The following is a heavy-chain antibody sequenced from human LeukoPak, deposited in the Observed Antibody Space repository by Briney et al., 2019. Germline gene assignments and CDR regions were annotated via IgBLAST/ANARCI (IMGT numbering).Heavy chain of an antibody. V-gene: IGHV3-21*01. CDR2: ISSSSSYI. D-gene: IGHD6-13*01. Sequence: PGGSLRLSCAASGFTFSSYEMNWVRQAPGKGLEWVSSISSSSSYIYYADSVKGRFTISRDNAKNSLYLQMNSLRAEDTAVYYCARDRSSSWYSAGYYYYYMDVWGKGTTVTVSS. CDR1: GFTFSSYE. CDR3: ARDRSSSWYSAGYYYYYMDV. J-gene: IGHJ6*03.